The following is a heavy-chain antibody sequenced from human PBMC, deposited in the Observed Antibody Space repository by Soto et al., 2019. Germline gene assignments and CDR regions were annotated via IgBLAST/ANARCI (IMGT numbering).Heavy chain of an antibody. D-gene: IGHD3-22*01. CDR3: GRDPSDHYYDVSGFSGGDY. CDR2: INAGNGNT. CDR1: GYTFTSYA. J-gene: IGHJ4*02. V-gene: IGHV1-3*01. Sequence: ASVKVSCKASGYTFTSYAMQWVRQAPGQRLEWMGWINAGNGNTKYSQKFQGRVTITRDTSASTAYMELSSLSSKAKVGYYCGRDPSDHYYDVSGFSGGDYWGQGTLVTVSS.